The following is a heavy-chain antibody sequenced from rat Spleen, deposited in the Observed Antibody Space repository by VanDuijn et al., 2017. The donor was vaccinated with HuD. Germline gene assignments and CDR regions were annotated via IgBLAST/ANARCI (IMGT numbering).Heavy chain of an antibody. CDR1: GFTFSNYD. J-gene: IGHJ2*01. V-gene: IGHV5-22*01. Sequence: EVQLVESGGGLVQPGRSMKLSCAASGFTFSNYDMAWVRQAPTKGLEWVASINYDGSSTYYRDSVKGRFTISRDNAKSTLYLQMNSLRSEDTGTYYCARENYYSGDYWGQGVMVTVSS. CDR3: ARENYYSGDY. D-gene: IGHD1-1*01. CDR2: INYDGSST.